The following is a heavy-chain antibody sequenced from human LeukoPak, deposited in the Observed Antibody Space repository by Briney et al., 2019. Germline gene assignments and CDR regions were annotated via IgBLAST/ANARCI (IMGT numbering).Heavy chain of an antibody. CDR2: ISGSAHKI. D-gene: IGHD5-24*01. CDR3: AKGGDGYNYYFDY. Sequence: GGSLRLSCVASGITFSNYAVSWVRQAPEKGLDWVSVISGSAHKIRYADSVKGRFIISRDNSKNTLYLQMNSLRAEDTAVYYCAKGGDGYNYYFDYWGQETLATVSS. V-gene: IGHV3-23*01. CDR1: GITFSNYA. J-gene: IGHJ4*02.